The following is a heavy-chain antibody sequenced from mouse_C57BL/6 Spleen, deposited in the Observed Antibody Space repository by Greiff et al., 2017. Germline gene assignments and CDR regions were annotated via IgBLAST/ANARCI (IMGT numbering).Heavy chain of an antibody. J-gene: IGHJ3*01. Sequence: EVKLVESGAELVKPGASVKLSCTASGFNIKDYYMHWVKQRTEQGLEWIGRIDPEDGETKYAPKFQGKATITADTSSNTAYLQLSSLTSEDTAVYYCARSRGSSYGFAYWGQGTLVTVSA. CDR2: IDPEDGET. V-gene: IGHV14-2*01. CDR3: ARSRGSSYGFAY. CDR1: GFNIKDYY. D-gene: IGHD1-1*01.